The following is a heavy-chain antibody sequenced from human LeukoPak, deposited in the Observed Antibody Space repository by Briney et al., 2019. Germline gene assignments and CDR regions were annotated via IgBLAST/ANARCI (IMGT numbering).Heavy chain of an antibody. CDR1: GGTFSSYA. V-gene: IGHV1-69*04. J-gene: IGHJ4*02. D-gene: IGHD2-15*01. CDR2: IIPILGIA. Sequence: SVKVSCKASGGTFSSYAISWVRQAPGQGLEWMGRIIPILGIANYAQKFQGRVTITADESTSTAYMELSSLRSEDTAVYYCARGRVAAAIGSDFDYWGQGTLVTVSS. CDR3: ARGRVAAAIGSDFDY.